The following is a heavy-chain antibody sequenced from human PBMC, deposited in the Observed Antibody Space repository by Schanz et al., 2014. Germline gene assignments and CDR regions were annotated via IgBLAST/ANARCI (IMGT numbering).Heavy chain of an antibody. CDR3: ARDRWDWNNAFDI. CDR1: GFTFSNYW. V-gene: IGHV3-7*03. Sequence: EVQLVESGGGLVQPGESLRVSCAASGFTFSNYWMSWVRQAPGKGLEWVANIRQEGSEKYYVDSVKGRFTVSRDDAKNSLYLQMNSLRAEDTAVYYCARDRWDWNNAFDIWGQGTMVTVSS. J-gene: IGHJ3*02. CDR2: IRQEGSEK. D-gene: IGHD1-1*01.